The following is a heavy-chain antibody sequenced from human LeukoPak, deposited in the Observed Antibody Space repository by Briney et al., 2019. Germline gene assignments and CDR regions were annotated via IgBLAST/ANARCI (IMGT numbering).Heavy chain of an antibody. CDR1: GFTFSSYA. J-gene: IGHJ4*02. CDR3: AKMGQWLYLGVDY. CDR2: ISGSDSST. Sequence: GGSLRLSCAASGFTFSSYAMSWVRQAPGKGLEWVSVISGSDSSTYYADSVKGRFTISRDNSKNTLYLQMKSLRAEDTAVYYCAKMGQWLYLGVDYWGQGTLGTVSS. D-gene: IGHD6-19*01. V-gene: IGHV3-23*01.